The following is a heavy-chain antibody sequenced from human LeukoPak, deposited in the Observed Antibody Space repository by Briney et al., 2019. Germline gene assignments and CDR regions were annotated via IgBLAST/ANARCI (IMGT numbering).Heavy chain of an antibody. D-gene: IGHD1-7*01. CDR3: AVSAGNYSPDYYYYYMDV. Sequence: ASVKVSCKASGGTFSSYTISWVRQAPGQGLEWMGRIIPILGVANYAQKFQGRVTITADKSTSTAYMELSSLRSEDTAVYYCAVSAGNYSPDYYYYYMDVWGKGTKVTVSS. V-gene: IGHV1-69*02. CDR1: GGTFSSYT. CDR2: IIPILGVA. J-gene: IGHJ6*03.